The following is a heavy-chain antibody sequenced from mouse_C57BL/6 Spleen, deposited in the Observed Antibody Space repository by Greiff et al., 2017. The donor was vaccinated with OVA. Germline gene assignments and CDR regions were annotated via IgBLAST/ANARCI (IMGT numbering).Heavy chain of an antibody. Sequence: VQLQQPGAELVKPGASVKLSCKASGYTFTSYWMQWVKQRPGQGLEWIGEIDPSDSYTNYNQKFKGKATLTVDTSSSTAYMQLSSLTSEDSAVYYCARGPTGTYFDDWGKGTTLTVSS. J-gene: IGHJ2*01. V-gene: IGHV1-50*01. D-gene: IGHD4-1*01. CDR1: GYTFTSYW. CDR3: ARGPTGTYFDD. CDR2: IDPSDSYT.